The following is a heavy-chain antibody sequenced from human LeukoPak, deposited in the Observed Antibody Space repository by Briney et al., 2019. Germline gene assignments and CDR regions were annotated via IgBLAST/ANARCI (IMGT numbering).Heavy chain of an antibody. CDR3: ARGYPSQIVVVPAPN. D-gene: IGHD2-2*01. CDR2: ISSSGSTI. CDR1: GFTFSDYY. Sequence: GGSLRLSCAASGFTFSDYYMSWIRQAPGKGLEWVSYISSSGSTIYYADSVKGRFTISRDNAKNSLYLQMNSLRAEDTAVYYCARGYPSQIVVVPAPNGGQGTLVTVSS. V-gene: IGHV3-11*04. J-gene: IGHJ4*02.